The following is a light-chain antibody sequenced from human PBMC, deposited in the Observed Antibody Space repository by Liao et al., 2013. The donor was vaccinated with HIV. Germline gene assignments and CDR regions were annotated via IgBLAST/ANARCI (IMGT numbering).Light chain of an antibody. J-gene: IGLJ1*01. CDR3: QAWDSSILYV. CDR1: TLADKY. CDR2: EDT. V-gene: IGLV3-1*01. Sequence: SFDLTQPPSVSVSPGQTASITCSGDTLADKYTFWYQQKPGQSPVLVMYEDTKRPSGIPERFSGSNSGNTATLTISGTQAMDEADYYCQAWDSSILYVFGTGTKVTVL.